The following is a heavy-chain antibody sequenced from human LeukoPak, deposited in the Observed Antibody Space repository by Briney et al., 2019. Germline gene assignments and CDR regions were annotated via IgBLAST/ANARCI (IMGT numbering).Heavy chain of an antibody. CDR3: AKDQLMLLYCSGGSCYADY. J-gene: IGHJ4*02. CDR1: GFTFSSYG. CDR2: IRYDGSNK. Sequence: PGGSLRLSCAASGFTFSSYGMHWVRQAPGKGLEWVAFIRYDGSNKYYADSVKGRFTISRDNSKNTLYLQMNSLRAEDTAVYYCAKDQLMLLYCSGGSCYADYWGQGTLVTVSS. V-gene: IGHV3-30*02. D-gene: IGHD2-15*01.